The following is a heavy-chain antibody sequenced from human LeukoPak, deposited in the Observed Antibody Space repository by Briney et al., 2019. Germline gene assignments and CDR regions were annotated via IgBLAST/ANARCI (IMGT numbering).Heavy chain of an antibody. J-gene: IGHJ4*02. CDR2: ISSSSSTI. Sequence: PGGSLRLSCAASGFTFSSYSMNWVRQAPGKRLEWVSYISSSSSTIYYADSVKGRFTISRDNAKNSLYLQMNSLRAEDTAVYYCARIGRYFDWLLPFDYWGQGTLVTVSS. CDR3: ARIGRYFDWLLPFDY. D-gene: IGHD3-9*01. V-gene: IGHV3-48*01. CDR1: GFTFSSYS.